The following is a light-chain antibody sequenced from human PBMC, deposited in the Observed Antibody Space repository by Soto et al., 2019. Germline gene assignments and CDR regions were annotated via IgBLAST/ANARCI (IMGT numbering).Light chain of an antibody. J-gene: IGLJ3*02. CDR3: QSYDSGLGGWV. CDR1: SSNIGAGYD. Sequence: QSVLTQPPSVSGAPGQRVTISCTGSSSNIGAGYDVHWYQQLPGTAPKLLIYGNSNRPSGVPDRFSGSKSGTSASLAITGLQAEDDADYYCQSYDSGLGGWVFGGGTKVTVL. V-gene: IGLV1-40*01. CDR2: GNS.